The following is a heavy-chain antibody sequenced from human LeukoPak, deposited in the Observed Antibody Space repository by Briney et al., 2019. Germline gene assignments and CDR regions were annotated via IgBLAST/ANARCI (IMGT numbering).Heavy chain of an antibody. J-gene: IGHJ5*02. V-gene: IGHV4-59*01. CDR1: GGSISSYY. CDR2: IYYSGST. D-gene: IGHD5-18*01. Sequence: SETLSLTCTVSGGSISSYYWSWIRQPPGKGLEWIGYIYYSGSTNYNPSLKSRVTISVDTSKNQFSLKLSSVTAADTAVYYCAQAGYSYGYWFDPWGQGTLVTVSS. CDR3: AQAGYSYGYWFDP.